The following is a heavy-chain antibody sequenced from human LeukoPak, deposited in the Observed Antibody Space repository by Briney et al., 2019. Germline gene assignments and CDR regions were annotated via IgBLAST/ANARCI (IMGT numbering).Heavy chain of an antibody. Sequence: SETLSLTCTVSGDSISSYYWSWIRQPPGKGLEWIGYIYYSGSTNYNPSLKSRVTISVDTSKNQFSLKLSSVTAADTAVYYCARAIRVFRGYSYGVPYFDYWGQGTLVTVSS. D-gene: IGHD5-18*01. CDR3: ARAIRVFRGYSYGVPYFDY. J-gene: IGHJ4*02. V-gene: IGHV4-59*01. CDR1: GDSISSYY. CDR2: IYYSGST.